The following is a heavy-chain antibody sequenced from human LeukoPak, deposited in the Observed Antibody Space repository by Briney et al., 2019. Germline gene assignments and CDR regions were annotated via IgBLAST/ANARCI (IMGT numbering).Heavy chain of an antibody. CDR1: GFTFSNYG. Sequence: GGSLRLSCAASGFTFSNYGMSWVRQAPGKGLEWVSLISGDGGSTYYADSVKGRFTISRDNSKNSLYLQMNSLRTEDTAFYYCAKDQYSILDYWGQGTLVTVSS. D-gene: IGHD5-12*01. V-gene: IGHV3-43*02. J-gene: IGHJ4*02. CDR2: ISGDGGST. CDR3: AKDQYSILDY.